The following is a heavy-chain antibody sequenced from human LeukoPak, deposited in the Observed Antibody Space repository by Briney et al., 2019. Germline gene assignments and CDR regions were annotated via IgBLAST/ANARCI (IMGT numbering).Heavy chain of an antibody. CDR3: ARTGGGRRFKNWFDP. CDR2: ISAYNGNT. D-gene: IGHD2-15*01. V-gene: IGHV1-18*01. Sequence: ASVKVSCKAAGFTFTSYGISWVRPAPGQGLERMGWISAYNGNTNYAQKLQGRVTMTTDTSTSTAYMELRSLRSDDTAVYYCARTGGGRRFKNWFDPWGQGTLVTVSS. CDR1: GFTFTSYG. J-gene: IGHJ5*02.